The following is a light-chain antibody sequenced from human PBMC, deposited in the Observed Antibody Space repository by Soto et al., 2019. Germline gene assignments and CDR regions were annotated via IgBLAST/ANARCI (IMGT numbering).Light chain of an antibody. CDR2: AAS. Sequence: EILMTQSPATLSVSPGERATLSCRASQSVSSNLAWYQQKPGQAPRLLIYAASTRATGIPVRFSGSGSGTEFTLTISSLHSEDFAVYSCQQYNDWPWTFSPGTKVEI. CDR1: QSVSSN. J-gene: IGKJ1*01. V-gene: IGKV3-15*01. CDR3: QQYNDWPWT.